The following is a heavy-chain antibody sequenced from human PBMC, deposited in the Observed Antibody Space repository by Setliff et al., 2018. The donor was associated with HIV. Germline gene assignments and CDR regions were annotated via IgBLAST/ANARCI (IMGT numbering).Heavy chain of an antibody. CDR2: INQSGIT. J-gene: IGHJ3*02. V-gene: IGHV4-34*01. CDR1: GGSFSGYY. Sequence: SETLSLTCAVYGGSFSGYYWTWIRQCPGKGPEWIGEINQSGITNYNPSLKSRLTISVDTSKNQFSLRLTSVTAADTAIYFCARGQTTTTLSTLRGRAFDIWGQGTMVTVSS. CDR3: ARGQTTTTLSTLRGRAFDI. D-gene: IGHD4-4*01.